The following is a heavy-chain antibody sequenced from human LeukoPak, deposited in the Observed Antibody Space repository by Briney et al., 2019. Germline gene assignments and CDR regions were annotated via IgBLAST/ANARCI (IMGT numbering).Heavy chain of an antibody. J-gene: IGHJ4*02. Sequence: AGGSLRLSCGASGFTFSTYAMTWVRQAPGKGLEWVSTISGVGGSTYYADSVKGRFTISRDNSKNTLYLHMNSLRPEDTAVYFCASAPSAFSSGWYGDWGKGTLVTVSS. CDR2: ISGVGGST. D-gene: IGHD6-19*01. V-gene: IGHV3-23*01. CDR3: ASAPSAFSSGWYGD. CDR1: GFTFSTYA.